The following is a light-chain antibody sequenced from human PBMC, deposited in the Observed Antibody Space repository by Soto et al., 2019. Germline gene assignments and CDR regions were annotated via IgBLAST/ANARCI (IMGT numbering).Light chain of an antibody. V-gene: IGKV4-1*01. CDR2: WAS. J-gene: IGKJ4*01. Sequence: IVMTQSPDSLAVSLGERATISCKSSQTISYTSINKTYLAWYQQRRGQPPKLLIYWASIRGSGVPDRLRGSGFGTDFTLTISSLQTEDVEVYYCQQYFSYPLTFGGGTKVDIK. CDR3: QQYFSYPLT. CDR1: QTISYTSINKTY.